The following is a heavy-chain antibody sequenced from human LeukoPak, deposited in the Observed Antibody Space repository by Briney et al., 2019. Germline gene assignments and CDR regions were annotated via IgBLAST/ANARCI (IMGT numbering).Heavy chain of an antibody. CDR3: ARDLGYSGYDLKY. V-gene: IGHV3-48*02. J-gene: IGHJ4*02. CDR1: AFTFSSYS. D-gene: IGHD5-12*01. Sequence: GRSLRLSCAASAFTFSSYSMNWVRHAPGKGMEWVSYISSSSSTIYYADSVKGRFTISRDNAKNSLYLQMSSLRDEDTAVYYCARDLGYSGYDLKYWGQGTLVTVSS. CDR2: ISSSSSTI.